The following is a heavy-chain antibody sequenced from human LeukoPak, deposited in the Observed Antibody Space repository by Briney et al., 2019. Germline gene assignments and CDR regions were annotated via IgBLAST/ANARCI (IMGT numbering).Heavy chain of an antibody. CDR1: GGSISSGDYY. D-gene: IGHD4-17*01. CDR2: IYYSGST. V-gene: IGHV4-30-4*01. J-gene: IGHJ5*02. CDR3: ARDYGYGDYYRWFDP. Sequence: SETLSLTCTVSGGSISSGDYYWSWIRQRPGKGLEWIGYIYYSGSTYYNPSLKSRVTISVDTSKNQFSLKLSSVTAADTAVYYCARDYGYGDYYRWFDPWGQGTLVTVSS.